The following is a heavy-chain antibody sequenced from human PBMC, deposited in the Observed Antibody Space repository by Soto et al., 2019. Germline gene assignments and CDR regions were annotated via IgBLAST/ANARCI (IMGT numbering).Heavy chain of an antibody. CDR3: ARGDYPYYFDY. CDR1: GFTFSSYG. V-gene: IGHV3-33*01. D-gene: IGHD4-17*01. CDR2: IWYDGSNK. J-gene: IGHJ4*02. Sequence: GGSLRLSCAASGFTFSSYGMHWVRQAPGKGLEWVAVIWYDGSNKYYADSVKGRFTTSRDNSKNTLYLQMNNLRAEDTAVYYCARGDYPYYFDYWGQGTLVTVSS.